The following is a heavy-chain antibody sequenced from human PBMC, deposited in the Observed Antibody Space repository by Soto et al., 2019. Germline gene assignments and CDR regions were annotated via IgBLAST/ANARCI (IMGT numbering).Heavy chain of an antibody. J-gene: IGHJ4*02. D-gene: IGHD3-9*01. CDR3: ARLHIWTGYPADY. CDR2: IYYTGTT. CDR1: GDSISGYY. Sequence: SETLSLTCAVSGDSISGYYWNWFRQPPGKGLEWIGYIYYTGTTNYNPSLKSRVTMSVDTSKNQFSLNLSSVTAADTAIYYCARLHIWTGYPADYWGQGTPVTVS. V-gene: IGHV4-59*08.